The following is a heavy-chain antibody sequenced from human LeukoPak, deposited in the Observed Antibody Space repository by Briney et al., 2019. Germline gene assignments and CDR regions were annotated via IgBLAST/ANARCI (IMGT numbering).Heavy chain of an antibody. J-gene: IGHJ4*02. D-gene: IGHD2-2*02. Sequence: GVLRLSCTASGFTFGDYAMSWVRQAPGKGLEWVGFIRSKAYGGTTEYAASVKGRFTISRDDSKSIAYLQMNSLKTEDTAVYYCTRADLASQMDIVVVPAAIRGYSGYDYHYWGQGTLVTVSS. CDR2: IRSKAYGGTT. CDR1: GFTFGDYA. V-gene: IGHV3-49*04. CDR3: TRADLASQMDIVVVPAAIRGYSGYDYHY.